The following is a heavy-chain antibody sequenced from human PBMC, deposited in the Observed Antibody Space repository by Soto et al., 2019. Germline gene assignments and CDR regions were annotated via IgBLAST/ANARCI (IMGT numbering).Heavy chain of an antibody. CDR1: GFSISSGYH. Sequence: SETLSLTCSVSGFSISSGYHWGWVRQPPGKGLEWIGSVYQGGQTFYSPSLKSRVTMSVDTSKNQFSLKLNSVTAADTAAYYCARAFTSGSTYFFAYWGRPTLVTVSS. CDR2: VYQGGQT. V-gene: IGHV4-38-2*02. CDR3: ARAFTSGSTYFFAY. D-gene: IGHD6-19*01. J-gene: IGHJ4*02.